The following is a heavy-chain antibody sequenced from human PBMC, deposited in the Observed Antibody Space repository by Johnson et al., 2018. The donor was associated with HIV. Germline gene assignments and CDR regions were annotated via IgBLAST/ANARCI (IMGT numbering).Heavy chain of an antibody. J-gene: IGHJ3*02. CDR3: TPLSFWSGYLSAFDI. CDR1: GFTFSSYA. D-gene: IGHD3-3*01. V-gene: IGHV3-30-3*01. CDR2: ISSDGSAK. Sequence: VQLVESGGGVVQPGRSLRLSCAASGFTFSSYAMHWVRQAPGKGLEWVAVISSDGSAKYYADSVKGRFTISRDNAKNSLYLQMNSLKTEDTAVYYCTPLSFWSGYLSAFDIWGQGTMVTVSS.